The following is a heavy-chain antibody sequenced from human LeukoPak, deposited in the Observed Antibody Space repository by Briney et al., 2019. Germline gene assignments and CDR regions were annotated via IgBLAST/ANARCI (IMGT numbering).Heavy chain of an antibody. CDR3: ARDSVVVTLPDH. J-gene: IGHJ4*02. D-gene: IGHD2-2*01. V-gene: IGHV3-21*01. CDR1: GFTFSSYS. CDR2: ISSSSSYI. Sequence: PGGSLRLSCAASGFTFSSYSMNWVRQAPGKGLEWVSSISSSSSYIYYADSVKGRFTISRDNAKNSLYLQMNSLRAEDTAVYYCARDSVVVTLPDHWGQGTLVTVSS.